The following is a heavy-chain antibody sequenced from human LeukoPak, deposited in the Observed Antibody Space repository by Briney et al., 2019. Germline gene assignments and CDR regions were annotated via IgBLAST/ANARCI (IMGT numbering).Heavy chain of an antibody. CDR2: IYPGDSDT. CDR1: GYSFTSYW. V-gene: IGHV5-51*01. D-gene: IGHD3-10*01. Sequence: KDGESPKISCKGSGYSFTSYWIGWVRQMPGKGLEWMGIIYPGDSDTRYSPSFQGQVTISADKSISTAYLQWSSLKASDTAMYYCARHTMVRVPLDAFDIWGQGTMVTVSS. J-gene: IGHJ3*02. CDR3: ARHTMVRVPLDAFDI.